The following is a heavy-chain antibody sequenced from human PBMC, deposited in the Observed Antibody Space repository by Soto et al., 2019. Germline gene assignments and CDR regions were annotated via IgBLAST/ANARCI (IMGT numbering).Heavy chain of an antibody. CDR3: ARDRQKSSGYYDHDAFDI. V-gene: IGHV3-21*01. CDR1: GFTFSSYS. Sequence: EVQLVESGGGLVKPGGSLRLSCAASGFTFSSYSMNWVRQAPGKGLEWVSSISSSSSYIYYADSVKGRFTISRDNAKNSLYLQMNSLRAEDTAVYYCARDRQKSSGYYDHDAFDILGQGTMVTVSS. J-gene: IGHJ3*02. D-gene: IGHD3-22*01. CDR2: ISSSSSYI.